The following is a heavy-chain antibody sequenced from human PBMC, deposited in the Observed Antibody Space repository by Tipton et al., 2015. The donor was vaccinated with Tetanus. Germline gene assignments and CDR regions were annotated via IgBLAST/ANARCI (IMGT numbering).Heavy chain of an antibody. CDR2: IYYSGST. J-gene: IGHJ6*03. D-gene: IGHD6-13*01. CDR1: GGSISSYY. V-gene: IGHV4-59*01. Sequence: VSGGSISSYYWSWIRQPPGKGLEWIGYIYYSGSTNYNPSLKSRVTISVDTSKNQFSLKLSSVTAADTAVYYCARSEQQLVRGYYYYYYMDVWGKGTTVSVSS. CDR3: ARSEQQLVRGYYYYYYMDV.